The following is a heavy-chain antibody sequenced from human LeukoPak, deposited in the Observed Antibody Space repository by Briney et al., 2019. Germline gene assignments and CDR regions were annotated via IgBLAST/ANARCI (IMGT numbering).Heavy chain of an antibody. V-gene: IGHV3-30*04. D-gene: IGHD6-25*01. J-gene: IGHJ6*02. Sequence: GGTLRLSCAASGFTSSSYAMHWVRQAPGKGLEWVAVISYDGSNKYYADSVKGRFTISRDNSKNTLYLQMNSLRAEDTAVYYCARDLSDRAAAGLYYYYGMDVWGQGTTVTVSS. CDR1: GFTSSSYA. CDR3: ARDLSDRAAAGLYYYYGMDV. CDR2: ISYDGSNK.